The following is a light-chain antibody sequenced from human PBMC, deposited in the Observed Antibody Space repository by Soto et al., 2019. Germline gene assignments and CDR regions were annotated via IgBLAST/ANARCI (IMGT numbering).Light chain of an antibody. V-gene: IGKV3-15*01. CDR3: QQYNNWPPWT. CDR1: QSVSSN. J-gene: IGKJ1*01. Sequence: EIVMTQSPATLSVSPGERATLSCRASQSVSSNLAWYQQKPGQAPGLLIYGVSTRATGIPARLSGSGSGTELTLTISSLQCEDFAVYYCQQYNNWPPWTFGQGTKVEIK. CDR2: GVS.